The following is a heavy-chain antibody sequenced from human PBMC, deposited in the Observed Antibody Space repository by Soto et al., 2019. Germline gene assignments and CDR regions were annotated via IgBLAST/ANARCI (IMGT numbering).Heavy chain of an antibody. CDR1: GYTFTSYG. Sequence: AAGKVSCKASGYTFTSYGISWVRQAPGQGLEWMGWISAYNGNTNYAQKLQGRVTMTTDTSTSTAYMELRSLRSDDTAVYYCARDQDTAMVTDYYYGMDVWGQGTTVTVSS. V-gene: IGHV1-18*04. J-gene: IGHJ6*02. CDR3: ARDQDTAMVTDYYYGMDV. D-gene: IGHD5-18*01. CDR2: ISAYNGNT.